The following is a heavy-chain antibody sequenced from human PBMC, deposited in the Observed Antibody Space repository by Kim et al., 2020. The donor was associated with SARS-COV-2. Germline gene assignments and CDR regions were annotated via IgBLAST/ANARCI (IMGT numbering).Heavy chain of an antibody. D-gene: IGHD3-10*01. CDR1: GFTFSSYA. V-gene: IGHV3-23*03. Sequence: GGSLRRSCAASGFTFSSYAMSWVRQAPGKGLEWVSVIYSGGSSTYYADSVKGRFTISRDNSKNTLYLQMNSLRAEDTAVYYCAKDQHYYGSGSHPDYWGQGTLVTVSS. CDR2: IYSGGSST. J-gene: IGHJ4*02. CDR3: AKDQHYYGSGSHPDY.